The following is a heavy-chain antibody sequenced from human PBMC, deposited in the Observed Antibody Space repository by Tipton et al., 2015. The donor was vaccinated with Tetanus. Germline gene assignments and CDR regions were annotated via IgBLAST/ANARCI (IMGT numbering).Heavy chain of an antibody. CDR2: VYYSGSA. CDR1: GGSVNSGRYY. V-gene: IGHV4-31*03. J-gene: IGHJ5*02. D-gene: IGHD1-26*01. CDR3: ARPGRGIGNWFDP. Sequence: TLSLTCTVSGGSVNSGRYYWTWIRQHPGKGLEWIGYVYYSGSATYNPSLKGRVTISEDKSKNHFSLTLKSVTAADTAVYYCARPGRGIGNWFDPWGQGTLVTVSS.